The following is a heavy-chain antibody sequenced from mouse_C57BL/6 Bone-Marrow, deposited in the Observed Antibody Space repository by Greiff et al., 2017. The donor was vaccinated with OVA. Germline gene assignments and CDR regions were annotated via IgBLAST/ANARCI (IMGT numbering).Heavy chain of an antibody. Sequence: VQLQQSGPGLVQPSQSLSITCTVSGFSLTSYGVHWVRQSPGKGLEWLGVIWSGGGTDSNAAFISRLSISKDNSKSQVFFKMNSLQADDTAIYYCARNPRYYYGSSYAMDDWGQGTSVTVSS. CDR3: ARNPRYYYGSSYAMDD. V-gene: IGHV2-2*01. D-gene: IGHD1-1*01. CDR2: IWSGGGT. CDR1: GFSLTSYG. J-gene: IGHJ4*01.